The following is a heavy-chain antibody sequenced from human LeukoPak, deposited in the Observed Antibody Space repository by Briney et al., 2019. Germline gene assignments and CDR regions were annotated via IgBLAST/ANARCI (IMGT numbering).Heavy chain of an antibody. V-gene: IGHV4-4*02. Sequence: PSGTLSLTCAVSGGSISSSNWWSWVRQPPGKGLEWIGEIYHSGSTNYNPSLKSRVTISVDKSKNQFSLKLSSVTAADTAVYYYARDMPDSSGPYYFDYWGQGTLVTVSS. CDR1: GGSISSSNW. J-gene: IGHJ4*02. CDR2: IYHSGST. D-gene: IGHD3-22*01. CDR3: ARDMPDSSGPYYFDY.